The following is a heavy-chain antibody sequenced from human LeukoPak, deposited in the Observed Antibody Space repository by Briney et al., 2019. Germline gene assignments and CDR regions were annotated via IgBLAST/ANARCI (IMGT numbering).Heavy chain of an antibody. V-gene: IGHV1-18*01. CDR1: GYTFTSYG. CDR3: ARDPEGVTPLDY. Sequence: ASVKVSCTASGYTFTSYGISWVRQAPGQGLEWMGWISAYNGNTNYAQKLQGRVTMTTDTSTSTAYMELRSLTSDDTAMYYCARDPEGVTPLDYWGQGTLVTVSS. CDR2: ISAYNGNT. J-gene: IGHJ4*02. D-gene: IGHD3-10*01.